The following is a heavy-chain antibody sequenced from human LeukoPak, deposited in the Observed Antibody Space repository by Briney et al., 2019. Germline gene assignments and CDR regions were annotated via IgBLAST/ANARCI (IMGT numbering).Heavy chain of an antibody. CDR1: GHTFSDYY. CDR2: INPNSGGT. J-gene: IGHJ4*02. CDR3: ARGGYTYANDD. Sequence: AASVKVSCKASGHTFSDYYMHWVRQAPGQGLEWMGWINPNSGGTNYAQNFQGRVTMTRDTSISTAYMELSRLTSDDTAVYYCARGGYTYANDDWGQGTLVTVSS. D-gene: IGHD5-18*01. V-gene: IGHV1-2*02.